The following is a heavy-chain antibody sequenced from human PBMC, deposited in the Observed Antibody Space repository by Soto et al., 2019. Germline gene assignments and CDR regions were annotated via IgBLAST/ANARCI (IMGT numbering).Heavy chain of an antibody. D-gene: IGHD6-13*01. V-gene: IGHV1-2*04. CDR2: INPNNGGT. J-gene: IGHJ4*02. CDR3: ARGSGIPFIAAAGYFDY. CDR1: EYTFTVYY. Sequence: ASVKGSCKASEYTFTVYYIHWVRQAPGQGLEWMGWINPNNGGTNYAQKFQGWVTMTRDTSISTAYMELSRLRSDDTAVYYCARGSGIPFIAAAGYFDYWGQGTLVTVSS.